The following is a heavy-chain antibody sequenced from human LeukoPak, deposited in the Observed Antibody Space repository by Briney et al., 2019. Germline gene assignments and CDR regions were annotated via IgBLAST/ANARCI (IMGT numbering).Heavy chain of an antibody. CDR3: ARGPDGGNPLRYFDF. D-gene: IGHD4-23*01. CDR1: GGSISNYY. J-gene: IGHJ4*02. Sequence: MPSETPSLTCTVSGGSISNYYWSWIRQPPGKGLEWIGYIYYSGSTNYNPSLKSRVIISVDTSKNQFSLKLSSVAAADTAVYYCARGPDGGNPLRYFDFWGQGTLVTVSS. CDR2: IYYSGST. V-gene: IGHV4-59*12.